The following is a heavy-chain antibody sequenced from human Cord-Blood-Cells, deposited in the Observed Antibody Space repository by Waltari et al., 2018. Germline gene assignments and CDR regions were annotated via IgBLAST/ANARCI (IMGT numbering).Heavy chain of an antibody. CDR1: GGSIRSHY. J-gene: IGHJ4*02. V-gene: IGHV4-59*11. CDR3: AREGAADSLDY. CDR2: IYYSGST. Sequence: QVQLQESGPGLVKPSETLSLTCTVSGGSIRSHYLTRIRQPPGKGLEWIGYIYYSGSTNYNPSLKSRVTISVDTSKNQFSLKLSSVTAADTAVYYCAREGAADSLDYWGQGTLVTVSS. D-gene: IGHD6-13*01.